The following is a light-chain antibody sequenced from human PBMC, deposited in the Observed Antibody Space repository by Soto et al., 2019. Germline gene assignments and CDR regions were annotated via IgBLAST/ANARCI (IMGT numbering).Light chain of an antibody. CDR1: SSNIGAGYD. Sequence: QSVLTQPPSVSGAPGQRVTISCTGSSSNIGAGYDVHWYQQRPGTAPKLLIQRTTTRPSGVPDRFSGSRSGTSASLAITGLQADDEADYYCQSYDTTLSRVFGTGTKVTVL. CDR3: QSYDTTLSRV. J-gene: IGLJ1*01. V-gene: IGLV1-40*01. CDR2: RTT.